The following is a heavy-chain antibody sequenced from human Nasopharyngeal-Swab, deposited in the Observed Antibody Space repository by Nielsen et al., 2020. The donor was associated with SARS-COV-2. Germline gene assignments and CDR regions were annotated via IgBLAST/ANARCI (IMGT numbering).Heavy chain of an antibody. Sequence: SLKISCVASGFTFRSYTMNWVRQAPGKGLEWVSGISWNGGNIGYADSVKGRFSISRDNAKNSLYLEMNNLRPEDTAIYYCTKDAYSSSSRMLHWGQGTLVSVSP. CDR2: ISWNGGNI. CDR3: TKDAYSSSSRMLH. J-gene: IGHJ1*01. CDR1: GFTFRSYT. D-gene: IGHD6-6*01. V-gene: IGHV3-9*01.